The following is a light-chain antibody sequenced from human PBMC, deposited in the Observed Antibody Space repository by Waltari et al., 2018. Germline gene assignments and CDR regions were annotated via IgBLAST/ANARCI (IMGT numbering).Light chain of an antibody. CDR1: SGSIASNY. V-gene: IGLV6-57*04. CDR3: QSYYGTDWV. J-gene: IGLJ3*02. Sequence: NFMLTQPHSVSESPGKTVTISCTRSSGSIASNYVQWYQQRPGSAPTTFIYENNQRPSGVSDPFSGSIDSSSNSAPLTDSGLNAEDEADYYCQSYYGTDWVFGGGTKLTVL. CDR2: ENN.